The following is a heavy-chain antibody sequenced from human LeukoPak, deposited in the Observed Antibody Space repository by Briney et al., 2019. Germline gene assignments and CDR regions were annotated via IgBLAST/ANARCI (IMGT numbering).Heavy chain of an antibody. CDR3: ARAGYTYNWFDP. J-gene: IGHJ5*02. CDR2: IYYSGST. Sequence: SETPSLTCTVSGGSVSSGSYYWSWIRQPPGKGLEWIGYIYYSGSTNYNPSLKSRVTISVDTSKNQFSLKLSSVTAADTAVYYCARAGYTYNWFDPWGQGTLVTVSS. D-gene: IGHD5-18*01. CDR1: GGSVSSGSYY. V-gene: IGHV4-61*01.